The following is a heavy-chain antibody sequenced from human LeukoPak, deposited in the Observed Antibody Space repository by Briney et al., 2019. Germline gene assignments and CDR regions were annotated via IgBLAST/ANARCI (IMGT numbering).Heavy chain of an antibody. J-gene: IGHJ4*02. V-gene: IGHV3-21*01. CDR2: ISSSSSYI. CDR3: ARDHCSSTSCQRGFDY. Sequence: GGSLRLSCAASGFTFSSYSMNWVRQAPGKGLEWVSSISSSSSYIYYADSVKGRFTISRDNAKNSLYLQMNSLRAEDTAVYYCARDHCSSTSCQRGFDYWGQGTLVTVSS. D-gene: IGHD2-2*01. CDR1: GFTFSSYS.